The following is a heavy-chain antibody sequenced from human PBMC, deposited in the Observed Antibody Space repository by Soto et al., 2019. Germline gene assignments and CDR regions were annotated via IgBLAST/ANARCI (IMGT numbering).Heavy chain of an antibody. CDR1: EYSFNDYW. Sequence: GSLKISCKGSEYSFNDYWIAWVRQMPGKGLEWMGIVYPGDSRTIYSPSFQGQVIISADKSIATAYLQWSSLKASDTAIYYCARDLDYGGNSDLFAPWGQGTLVTVSS. CDR2: VYPGDSRT. J-gene: IGHJ5*02. D-gene: IGHD4-17*01. V-gene: IGHV5-51*01. CDR3: ARDLDYGGNSDLFAP.